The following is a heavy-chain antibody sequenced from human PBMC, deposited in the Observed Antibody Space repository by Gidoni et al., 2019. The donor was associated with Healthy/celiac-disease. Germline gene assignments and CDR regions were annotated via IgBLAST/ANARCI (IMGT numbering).Heavy chain of an antibody. CDR1: GGSISSGGYY. D-gene: IGHD6-6*01. V-gene: IGHV4-31*03. J-gene: IGHJ4*02. Sequence: QVQLQESGPGLVKPSPTLSLTCTVSGGSISSGGYYWSWLRQHPGKGLEWIGYIYYSGSTYYNPSRKSRVTISVDTSKNQFSLKLSSVTAADTAVYYCARGAVGQLVRGWGQGTLVTVSS. CDR2: IYYSGST. CDR3: ARGAVGQLVRG.